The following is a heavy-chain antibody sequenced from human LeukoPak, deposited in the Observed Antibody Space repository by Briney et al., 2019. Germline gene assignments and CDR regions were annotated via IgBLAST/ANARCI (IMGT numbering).Heavy chain of an antibody. J-gene: IGHJ5*02. D-gene: IGHD3-3*01. V-gene: IGHV7-4-1*01. CDR1: GYTFPSYA. CDR2: ISTNTGNP. Sequence: ASVKVSCKASGYTFPSYAMNWVRQAPGQGLEWMGWISTNTGNPTYAQGFTGRFVFSLDTSVSTAYLQICSLKAEDTAVYYCARETTIFGVVNPSGWFDPWGQGTLVTVSS. CDR3: ARETTIFGVVNPSGWFDP.